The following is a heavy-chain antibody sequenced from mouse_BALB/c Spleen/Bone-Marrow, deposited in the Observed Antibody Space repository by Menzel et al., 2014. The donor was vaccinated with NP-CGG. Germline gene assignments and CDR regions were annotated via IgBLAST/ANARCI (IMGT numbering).Heavy chain of an antibody. Sequence: EVQVVESGGGLVQPGGSLRLSCATSGFTFSDFYMEWVRQPPGKRLEWIAASRNKANDYTTEYSASVKGRFIVSRDTSQSILYLQMNALRAEDAAIYYCARVPLLSGYAMGYWGQGTSVTVSS. J-gene: IGHJ4*01. D-gene: IGHD2-10*01. CDR3: ARVPLLSGYAMGY. CDR1: GFTFSDFY. CDR2: SRNKANDYTT. V-gene: IGHV7-1*02.